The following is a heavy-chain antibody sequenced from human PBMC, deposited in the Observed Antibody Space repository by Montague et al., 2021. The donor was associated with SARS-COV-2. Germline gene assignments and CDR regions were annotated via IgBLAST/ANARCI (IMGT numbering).Heavy chain of an antibody. CDR3: ARGLYNWNYEHWFDT. V-gene: IGHV4-39*01. J-gene: IGHJ5*02. CDR1: GASVGSSHYY. D-gene: IGHD1-7*01. Sequence: SETRSLTCTVSGASVGSSHYYWAWIRQPPGKGLEWIGTIYYSGSTYYNPSPRSRVTIDVDASTNQFSLKLHSVTAADTAVYFCARGLYNWNYEHWFDTWGQGTLVTVSS. CDR2: IYYSGST.